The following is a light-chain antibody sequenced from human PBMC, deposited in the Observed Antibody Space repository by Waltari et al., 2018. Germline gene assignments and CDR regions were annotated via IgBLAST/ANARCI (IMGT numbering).Light chain of an antibody. CDR1: DSNIGAGYD. CDR3: QSYDRSLTGSWV. CDR2: GNT. J-gene: IGLJ3*02. V-gene: IGLV1-40*01. Sequence: QSVLTQPPSVSGAPGQRVTISCTGSDSNIGAGYDVHWYQQLPGTAPKLLICGNTNRPSGVSDRFSGSNSGTSGSLAITGLQAEDEAYYYCQSYDRSLTGSWVFGGGTKLTVL.